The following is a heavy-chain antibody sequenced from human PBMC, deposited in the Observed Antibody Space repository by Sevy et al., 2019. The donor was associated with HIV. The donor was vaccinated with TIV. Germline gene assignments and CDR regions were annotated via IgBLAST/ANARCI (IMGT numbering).Heavy chain of an antibody. CDR2: ISSSSSII. Sequence: GGSLRLSCAASGFTFSSYSMNWVRQAPGKGLEWVSYISSSSSIIYYEASVKVRFTISRDNAKNSLYLQMNSLRDEDTAVYYCARDVSYDSSGTPDYMDVWGKRTTVTVSS. J-gene: IGHJ6*03. CDR1: GFTFSSYS. V-gene: IGHV3-48*02. CDR3: ARDVSYDSSGTPDYMDV. D-gene: IGHD3-22*01.